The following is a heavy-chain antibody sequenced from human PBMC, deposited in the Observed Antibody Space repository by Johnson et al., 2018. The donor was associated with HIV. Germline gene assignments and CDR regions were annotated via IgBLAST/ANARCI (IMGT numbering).Heavy chain of an antibody. D-gene: IGHD3-3*01. Sequence: QVQLVESGGGVVQPGRSLRLSCAASGFTFSSYAMHWVRQAPGKGLEWVAVISYDGSNKYYADSVKGQFTISRDNSKNTLHLQMNSLRVEDTAMYYCARGPILEWLSGDGFDMWGQGTMVTVYS. J-gene: IGHJ3*02. CDR3: ARGPILEWLSGDGFDM. CDR2: ISYDGSNK. CDR1: GFTFSSYA. V-gene: IGHV3-30*04.